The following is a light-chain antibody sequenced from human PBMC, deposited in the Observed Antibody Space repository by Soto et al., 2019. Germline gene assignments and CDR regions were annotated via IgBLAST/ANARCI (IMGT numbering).Light chain of an antibody. CDR2: EVS. Sequence: QSVLTQPASVSGSPGQSITISCTGTSSDVGGYNYVSWYQQHPDKAPKLMIYEVSHRPSGVSNRFSGSKSGNTASLTISGLQAEDEADYYCTSYTTSSTHWVFGGGTKVTVL. CDR3: TSYTTSSTHWV. J-gene: IGLJ3*02. V-gene: IGLV2-14*01. CDR1: SSDVGGYNY.